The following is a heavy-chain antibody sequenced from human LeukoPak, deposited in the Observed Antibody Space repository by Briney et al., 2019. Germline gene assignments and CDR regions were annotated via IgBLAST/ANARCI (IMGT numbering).Heavy chain of an antibody. CDR2: INPSGGST. V-gene: IGHV1-46*01. CDR3: ARYRGYSGSYKRAEYFQH. D-gene: IGHD1-26*01. Sequence: ASVKVSCKASGYTFTIYYIHWVRQAPGQGLEWMGIINPSGGSTSYAQKFQGRVTMTRDTSTSTVYMELSSLRSEDTAVYYCARYRGYSGSYKRAEYFQHWGQGTLVTVSS. J-gene: IGHJ1*01. CDR1: GYTFTIYY.